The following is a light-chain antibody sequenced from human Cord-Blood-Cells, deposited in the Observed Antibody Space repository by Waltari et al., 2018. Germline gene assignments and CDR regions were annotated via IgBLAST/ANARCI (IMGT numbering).Light chain of an antibody. CDR1: SSDVGGYNY. CDR3: CSYAGSYTYV. V-gene: IGLV2-11*01. CDR2: DVS. Sequence: QSALTQPRSVSGSPGQSVTISCTGTSSDVGGYNYVSWYQQHPGKAPKLMIYDVSKRPSGIPDRFSGSTCGTTASMTISGLQAEDEADYYCCSYAGSYTYVVGTGTKVTVL. J-gene: IGLJ1*01.